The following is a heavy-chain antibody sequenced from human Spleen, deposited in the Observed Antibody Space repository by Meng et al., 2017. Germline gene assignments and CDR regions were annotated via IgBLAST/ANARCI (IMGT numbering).Heavy chain of an antibody. CDR1: GFTFSNAY. CDR2: IKRKTDGGTT. J-gene: IGHJ4*02. CDR3: TTAGFNSG. D-gene: IGHD1-26*01. Sequence: EVQLVESGGGLVKPGGSLRLSCAASGFTFSNAYMHWVRQAPGKGLEWVGRIKRKTDGGTTDYAAPVKDRFTISRDDSKNTLFLQMNSLKTEDTAVYYCTTAGFNSGWGQGTLVTVSS. V-gene: IGHV3-15*01.